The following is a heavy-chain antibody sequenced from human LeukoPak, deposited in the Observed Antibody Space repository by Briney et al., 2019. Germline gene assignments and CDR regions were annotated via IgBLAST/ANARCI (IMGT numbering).Heavy chain of an antibody. CDR3: AVVAAPLDALDI. CDR1: GFTFSSYG. Sequence: GGSLRLSCAASGFTFSSYGMHWVRQAPGKGLEWVAVISYDGSNEYYADSVKGRFTISRDNSKNTLYLQMNSLRAEDTAVYYCAVVAAPLDALDIWGQGTMVTVSS. D-gene: IGHD2-15*01. CDR2: ISYDGSNE. V-gene: IGHV3-30*03. J-gene: IGHJ3*02.